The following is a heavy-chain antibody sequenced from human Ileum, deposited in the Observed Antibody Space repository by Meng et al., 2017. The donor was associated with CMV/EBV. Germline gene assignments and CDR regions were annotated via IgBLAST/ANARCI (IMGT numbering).Heavy chain of an antibody. CDR1: GFTFSSYS. CDR2: ISSSSSTK. D-gene: IGHD7-27*01. J-gene: IGHJ4*02. CDR3: ARDSNWDFDY. Sequence: GESLKISCAASGFTFSSYSMNWVRQAPGKGLEWVSYISSSSSTKYYADSVQGRFTISRDNAKNSLYLQMNSLRAEDTAVYYCARDSNWDFDYWGQGTLVTVSS. V-gene: IGHV3-48*04.